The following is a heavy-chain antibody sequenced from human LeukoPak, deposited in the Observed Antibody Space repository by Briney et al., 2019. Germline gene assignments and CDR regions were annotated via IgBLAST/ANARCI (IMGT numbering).Heavy chain of an antibody. CDR1: GGSISNYY. V-gene: IGHV4-59*01. J-gene: IGHJ4*02. D-gene: IGHD2-8*01. CDR3: ARVVRNCPKAVCTFSLDY. Sequence: SETLSLTCTVSGGSISNYYWSWIRQPPGKGLEWIGYIYYSGSTNYNPSLKSRVTISVDTSKNQFSLKLSSVPAVDTAVYYCARVVRNCPKAVCTFSLDYWGEGTLVTVSS. CDR2: IYYSGST.